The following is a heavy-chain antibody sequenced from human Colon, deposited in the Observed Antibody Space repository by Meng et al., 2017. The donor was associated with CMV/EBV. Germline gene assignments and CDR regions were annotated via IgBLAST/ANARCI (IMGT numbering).Heavy chain of an antibody. CDR1: DFTFRNYA. Sequence: GGSLRLSCAASDFTFRNYAMTWVRRAPGRGLEAVSSISDSGDRTYYEDSVRGRFTISRDNSKDTLYLQMNSLRAEDTAVYYCARREAPSYFAHWGQGILVTVSS. CDR3: ARREAPSYFAH. J-gene: IGHJ4*02. V-gene: IGHV3-23*01. CDR2: ISDSGDRT. D-gene: IGHD6-6*01.